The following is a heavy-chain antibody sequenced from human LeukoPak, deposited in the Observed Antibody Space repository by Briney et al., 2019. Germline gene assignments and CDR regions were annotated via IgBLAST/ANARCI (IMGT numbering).Heavy chain of an antibody. Sequence: GASVKVSCKASGGTFSSYAISWVRQAPGQGLEWMGRIIPILGIANYAQKFQGRVTITADKSTSTAYMELSSLRSEDTGVYFCARALAGTAELDVWGKGTTVTVSS. CDR2: IIPILGIA. J-gene: IGHJ6*04. CDR1: GGTFSSYA. CDR3: ARALAGTAELDV. D-gene: IGHD1-1*01. V-gene: IGHV1-69*04.